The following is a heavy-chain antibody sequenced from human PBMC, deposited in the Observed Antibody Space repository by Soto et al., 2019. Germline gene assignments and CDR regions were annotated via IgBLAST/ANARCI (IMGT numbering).Heavy chain of an antibody. D-gene: IGHD3-10*01. CDR2: IIPMLGMS. Sequence: QVQLLQSGAEVKKPGSSVKVSCTASGDTFNFYTISWVRQAPGQGPEWMGRIIPMLGMSNYAQNFQGRVTMIAEKSTSTAYMELSSLRSEDTALYYCATNYGSGSAHFDNWGQGTLVTVSS. CDR1: GDTFNFYT. V-gene: IGHV1-69*02. J-gene: IGHJ4*02. CDR3: ATNYGSGSAHFDN.